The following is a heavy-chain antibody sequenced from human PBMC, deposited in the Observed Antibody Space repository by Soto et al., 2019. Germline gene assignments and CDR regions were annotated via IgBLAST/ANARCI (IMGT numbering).Heavy chain of an antibody. CDR1: GFTFSTYG. D-gene: IGHD6-19*01. V-gene: IGHV3-33*01. CDR3: ARDARAEHWEIVGWYPGGFDT. Sequence: PGGSLRLSCAASGFTFSTYGMHWVRQAPGKGLEWVAIIWYDGSNRYYADSVKGRFTISRDDSKNTLYLQMNNLRAEDTAVYYCARDARAEHWEIVGWYPGGFDTWGQDALVAVAS. CDR2: IWYDGSNR. J-gene: IGHJ5*02.